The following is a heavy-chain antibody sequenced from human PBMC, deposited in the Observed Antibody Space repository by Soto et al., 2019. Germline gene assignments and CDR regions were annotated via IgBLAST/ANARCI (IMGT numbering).Heavy chain of an antibody. V-gene: IGHV3-30*03. Sequence: GGSLRLSCAASKFTFTNFGMHWVRQAPGKGLEWVGLISFDGSHEFYADSVKGRFTISRDNSKNTLYLQMNSLRAEDTAVYYCARDQVFDYWGQGTLVTVYS. J-gene: IGHJ4*02. CDR2: ISFDGSHE. CDR1: KFTFTNFG. CDR3: ARDQVFDY.